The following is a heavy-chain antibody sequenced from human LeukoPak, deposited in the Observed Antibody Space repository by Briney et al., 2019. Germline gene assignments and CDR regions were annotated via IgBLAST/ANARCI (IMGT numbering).Heavy chain of an antibody. CDR2: ISWNSGSI. J-gene: IGHJ4*02. CDR1: GFTFDDYA. Sequence: GGSLRLSCAASGFTFDDYAMHWVRQAPGKGLEWVSGISWNSGSIGYADSVKGRFTISRDNAKNSLYLQMNSLRTKDTALYYCAKDILGSDWNYGSPLDYWGQGTLVTVSS. D-gene: IGHD1-7*01. V-gene: IGHV3-9*01. CDR3: AKDILGSDWNYGSPLDY.